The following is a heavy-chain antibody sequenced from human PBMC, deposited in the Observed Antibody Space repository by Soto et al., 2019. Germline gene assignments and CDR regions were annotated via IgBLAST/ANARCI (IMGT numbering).Heavy chain of an antibody. D-gene: IGHD1-1*01. Sequence: PRGSLRLSCAASGFTFSSYAMSWVRQAPGKGLEWVSAISGSGGSTYYADSVKGRFTISRDNSKNTLYLQMNSLRAEDTAVYYCAKDEVPLSAFDIWGQGTMVTVSS. J-gene: IGHJ3*02. CDR1: GFTFSSYA. V-gene: IGHV3-23*01. CDR2: ISGSGGST. CDR3: AKDEVPLSAFDI.